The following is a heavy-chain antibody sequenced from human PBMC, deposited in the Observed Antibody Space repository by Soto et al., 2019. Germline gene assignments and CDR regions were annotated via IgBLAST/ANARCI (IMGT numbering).Heavy chain of an antibody. CDR1: GDSVSSSSAA. J-gene: IGHJ6*02. CDR3: AGVVWFRGMDV. V-gene: IGHV6-1*01. D-gene: IGHD3-16*01. CDR2: TYYRSKWIH. Sequence: SPTLSLTCDISGDSVSSSSAAWNWIRQSPSRGLEWLGRTYYRSKWIHEYTVSMGSRITINPDTSKNQFSLHIYSVTPEDTAVYYCAGVVWFRGMDVWGQGTPVTVSS.